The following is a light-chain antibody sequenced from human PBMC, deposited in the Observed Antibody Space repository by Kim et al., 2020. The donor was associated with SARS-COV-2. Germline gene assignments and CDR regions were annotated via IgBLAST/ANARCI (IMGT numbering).Light chain of an antibody. CDR3: QQYNNWPPVYT. Sequence: SPGERATRSCRASQSVSSNLAWYQQKPGQAPRLLIYGESTRATGIPARFSGSGSGTEFTLTISSLQSEDFAVYYCQQYNNWPPVYTFGQGTKLEI. CDR1: QSVSSN. V-gene: IGKV3-15*01. CDR2: GES. J-gene: IGKJ2*01.